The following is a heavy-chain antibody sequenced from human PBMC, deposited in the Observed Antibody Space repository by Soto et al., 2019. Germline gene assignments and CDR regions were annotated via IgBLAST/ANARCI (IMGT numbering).Heavy chain of an antibody. CDR1: GGTFSSYA. D-gene: IGHD3-3*01. CDR3: AVARITIFGVVILRGYDY. Sequence: QVQLVQSGAEVKKPGSSVKVSCKASGGTFSSYAISWVRQAPGQGLEWMGGIIPIFGTANYAQKFQGRVTITADKSASTAYMELSSLRSEDTAVYYCAVARITIFGVVILRGYDYWGQGTLVTVSS. CDR2: IIPIFGTA. V-gene: IGHV1-69*06. J-gene: IGHJ4*02.